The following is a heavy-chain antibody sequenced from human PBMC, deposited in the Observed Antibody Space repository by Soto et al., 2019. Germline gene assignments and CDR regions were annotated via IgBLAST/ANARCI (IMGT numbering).Heavy chain of an antibody. CDR1: GGSISPYY. CDR2: IHYSGST. CDR3: ARVPAVASTIPSLWFDP. J-gene: IGHJ5*02. V-gene: IGHV4-59*01. D-gene: IGHD6-19*01. Sequence: SEALSVTCNFPGGSISPYYWVWIWQPPGKGLEWIGYIHYSGSTKYNPSLKSRVTISVDTSKNQFSLKLTSVTAADTAVYFCARVPAVASTIPSLWFDPWGQGTLFTVSS.